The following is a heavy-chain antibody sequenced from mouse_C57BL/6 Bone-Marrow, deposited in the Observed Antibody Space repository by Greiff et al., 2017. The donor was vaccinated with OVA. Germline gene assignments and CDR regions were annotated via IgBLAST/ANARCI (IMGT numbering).Heavy chain of an antibody. CDR3: AREGGYYPPDY. CDR2: ISYDGSN. V-gene: IGHV3-6*01. J-gene: IGHJ2*01. CDR1: GYSITSGYY. D-gene: IGHD2-3*01. Sequence: ESGPGLVKPSQSLSLTCSVTGYSITSGYYWNWIRQFPGNKLEWMGYISYDGSNNYNPSLKNRISITRDTSKNQFFLKLNSVTTEDTATYYCAREGGYYPPDYWGQGTTLTVSS.